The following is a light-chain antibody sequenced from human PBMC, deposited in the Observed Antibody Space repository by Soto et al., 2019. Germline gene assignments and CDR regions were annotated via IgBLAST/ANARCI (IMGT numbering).Light chain of an antibody. V-gene: IGLV2-14*01. CDR3: SSYTTSSTPWV. Sequence: QSALTQPASVSGSPGQSITISCTGTSSDVGGYNYVSWYQQHPGKAPKLMIYEVTNRPSGVSYRFSGSKSGNTASLTISGIQDEDEDDYYCSSYTTSSTPWVFGGGTKLTVL. CDR1: SSDVGGYNY. J-gene: IGLJ3*02. CDR2: EVT.